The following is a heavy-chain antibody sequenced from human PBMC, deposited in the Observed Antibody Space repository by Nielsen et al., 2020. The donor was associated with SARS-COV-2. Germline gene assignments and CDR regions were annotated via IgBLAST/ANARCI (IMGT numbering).Heavy chain of an antibody. CDR3: ARGLPAYYYDSSGYSLDRNAFDI. D-gene: IGHD3-22*01. Sequence: LKISCAASGFTFNIYAMAWVRRAPGRGLEWVSGTSASGASTYYADSVKGRFTISRENAKNSLYLQMNSLRAGDTAVYYCARGLPAYYYDSSGYSLDRNAFDIWGQGTMVTVSS. V-gene: IGHV3-23*01. CDR1: GFTFNIYA. CDR2: TSASGAST. J-gene: IGHJ3*02.